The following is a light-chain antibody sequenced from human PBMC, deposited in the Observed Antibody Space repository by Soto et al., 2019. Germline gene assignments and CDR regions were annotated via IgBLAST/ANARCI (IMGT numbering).Light chain of an antibody. V-gene: IGKV3-11*01. CDR1: QSVSNS. CDR2: DVS. Sequence: EIVLTQSPATLSLSTEERVTLSCRASQSVSNSLAWYQQKPGQPPRLLIYDVSNRATGIPARFSGSGSGTDFTLTITSLEPEDFAVYFCHQRYNWPRVTFGQGTRLEIK. CDR3: HQRYNWPRVT. J-gene: IGKJ5*01.